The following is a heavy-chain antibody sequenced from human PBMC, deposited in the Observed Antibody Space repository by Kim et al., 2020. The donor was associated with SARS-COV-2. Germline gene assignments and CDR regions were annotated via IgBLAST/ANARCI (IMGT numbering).Heavy chain of an antibody. Sequence: ASVKVSCKASGYTFTSYDINWVRQATGQGLEWMGWMNPNSGNTGYAQKFQGRVTMTRNTSISTAYMELSSLRSEDTAVYYCASGMGLYYYGSGSGDAFDIWGQGTMVTVSS. CDR1: GYTFTSYD. CDR2: MNPNSGNT. CDR3: ASGMGLYYYGSGSGDAFDI. D-gene: IGHD3-10*01. V-gene: IGHV1-8*01. J-gene: IGHJ3*02.